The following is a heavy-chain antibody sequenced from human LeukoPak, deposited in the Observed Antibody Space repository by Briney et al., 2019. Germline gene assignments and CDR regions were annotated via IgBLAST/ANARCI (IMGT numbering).Heavy chain of an antibody. Sequence: PGGSLRLSCAASGFNFDDYGMTWVRQIPGKGLEWVAGVNSNGRSAGYAASVRGRFTISRDNAKNSLYLEMGSLRLEDTAFYYCTRGYSTRHFPLDSWGQGTLVTVSS. J-gene: IGHJ4*02. CDR1: GFNFDDYG. CDR2: VNSNGRSA. V-gene: IGHV3-20*04. CDR3: TRGYSTRHFPLDS. D-gene: IGHD6-13*01.